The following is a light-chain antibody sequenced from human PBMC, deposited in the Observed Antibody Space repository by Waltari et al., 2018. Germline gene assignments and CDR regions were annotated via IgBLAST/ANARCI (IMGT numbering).Light chain of an antibody. CDR1: QGLVHSDGNTY. CDR3: MQGTHWPYT. Sequence: DVVMTQSPLSLPVTIVQPATIPCRSSQGLVHSDGNTYLTWFQQRPGQSPRRLIYKILNRDSGVPDRFIGSGSGTDFTLKISRVEVEDVAIYYCMQGTHWPYTFGQGTQLEI. J-gene: IGKJ2*01. CDR2: KIL. V-gene: IGKV2-30*02.